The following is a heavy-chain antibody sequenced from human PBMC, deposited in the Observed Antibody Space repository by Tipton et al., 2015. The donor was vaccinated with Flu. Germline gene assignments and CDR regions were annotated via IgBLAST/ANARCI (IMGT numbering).Heavy chain of an antibody. CDR3: TAGVGATDHDY. Sequence: SLRLSCATSGFTFNQYWMSWVRQAPGKGLEWVGRIKSKTDSGTRDFAAPVKGRFSISRDDSKNMLYLQMNSLKTEDTAVYYCTAGVGATDHDYWGQGTLVTVSS. J-gene: IGHJ4*02. CDR1: GFTFNQYW. CDR2: IKSKTDSGTR. D-gene: IGHD1-26*01. V-gene: IGHV3-15*01.